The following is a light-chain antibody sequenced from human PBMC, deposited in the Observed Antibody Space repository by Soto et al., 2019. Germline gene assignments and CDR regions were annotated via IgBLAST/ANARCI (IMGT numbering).Light chain of an antibody. V-gene: IGKV3-15*01. J-gene: IGKJ2*01. CDR1: QNIGSN. CDR2: GAS. Sequence: EIVMTQSPATLSVSPGERATLSCRASQNIGSNLAWFQQKPGQGPRFLIYGASTRATGIPARFSGSGSGTEFTLTISNLQSEDFAVYYCQQYHNWYTFGQGTKLEIK. CDR3: QQYHNWYT.